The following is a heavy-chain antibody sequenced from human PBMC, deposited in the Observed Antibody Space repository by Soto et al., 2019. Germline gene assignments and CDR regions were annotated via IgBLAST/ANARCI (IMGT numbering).Heavy chain of an antibody. J-gene: IGHJ3*01. CDR1: GGSISSGGYS. CDR2: IYHSGST. Sequence: SETLSLTCAVSGGSISSGGYSWSWIRQPPGKGLEWIGYIYHSGSTYYNPSLKSRVTISVDRSKNQFSLNLSSVTAADTAVYYCARAPAFDVWGQGTMVTVSS. CDR3: ARAPAFDV. V-gene: IGHV4-30-2*01.